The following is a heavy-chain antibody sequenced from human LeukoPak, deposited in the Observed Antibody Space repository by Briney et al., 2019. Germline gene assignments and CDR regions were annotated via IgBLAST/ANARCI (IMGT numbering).Heavy chain of an antibody. D-gene: IGHD2-2*01. Sequence: SETLSLTCAVYGGSFSGYYWSWIRQPPGKGLEWIGEINHSGSTNYNPSLKSRVTISVDTSKNQFSLKLSSVTAADTAVYYCARHSSTTRFPSYYFDYWGQGTLVTVSS. V-gene: IGHV4-34*01. CDR1: GGSFSGYY. CDR2: INHSGST. CDR3: ARHSSTTRFPSYYFDY. J-gene: IGHJ4*02.